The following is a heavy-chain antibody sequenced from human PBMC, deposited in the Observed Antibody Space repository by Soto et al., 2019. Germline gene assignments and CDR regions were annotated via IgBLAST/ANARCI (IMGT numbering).Heavy chain of an antibody. CDR2: IYYSGST. Sequence: TLSLTCAVYGGSFSGYYWSWIRQPPGKGLEWIGYIYYSGSTNYNPSLKSRVTISVDTSKNQFSLKLSSVTAADTAVYYCARSYYYGSGSKNYYGMDVWGQGTTVTVSS. J-gene: IGHJ6*02. CDR1: GGSFSGYY. V-gene: IGHV4-59*08. CDR3: ARSYYYGSGSKNYYGMDV. D-gene: IGHD3-10*01.